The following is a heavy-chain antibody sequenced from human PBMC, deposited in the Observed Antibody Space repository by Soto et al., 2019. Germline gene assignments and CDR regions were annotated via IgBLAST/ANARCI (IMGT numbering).Heavy chain of an antibody. Sequence: QITLKESGPTLVKPTQTLTLTCTFSGFSLSTSGVGVGWIRQPPVKALEWLALIYLDDDKRYSPPLKSRLNITKDTSKHQVVLTMTNMHPVDTATYYCAHCARDHGHFDYWGQGTLVTVSS. J-gene: IGHJ4*02. CDR2: IYLDDDK. CDR3: AHCARDHGHFDY. CDR1: GFSLSTSGVG. V-gene: IGHV2-5*02. D-gene: IGHD4-17*01.